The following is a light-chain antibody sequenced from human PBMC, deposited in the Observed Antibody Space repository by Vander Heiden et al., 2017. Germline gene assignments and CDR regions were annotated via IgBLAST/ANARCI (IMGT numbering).Light chain of an antibody. V-gene: IGKV1-39*01. CDR3: QQSYSTPRT. Sequence: DIQMTQSPSSLSASVGDRVTITCRASQSISSYLNWYQQKPGKAPKLLIYAASSLQSGVPSRFSGSGSGTDFTLTISILQPEDIATYYCQQSYSTPRTFGQGTKVEIK. J-gene: IGKJ1*01. CDR1: QSISSY. CDR2: AAS.